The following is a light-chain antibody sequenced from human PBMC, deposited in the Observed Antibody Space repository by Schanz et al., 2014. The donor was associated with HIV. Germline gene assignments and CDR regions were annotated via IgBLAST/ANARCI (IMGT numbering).Light chain of an antibody. CDR2: AAS. CDR3: HQYDTSSWT. V-gene: IGKV1-39*01. J-gene: IGKJ1*01. Sequence: DIQMTQSPSSLSASVGDRVTITCRASQSISTYLNWYQQKPGKAPNLLIYAASTLQSGVPSRFSGSGSVTEFNLTISSLRPDDFGTYFCHQYDTSSWTFGQGTKVEIK. CDR1: QSISTY.